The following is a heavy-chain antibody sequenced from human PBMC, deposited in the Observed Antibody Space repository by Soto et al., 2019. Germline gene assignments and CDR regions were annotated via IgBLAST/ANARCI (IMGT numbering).Heavy chain of an antibody. V-gene: IGHV3-48*03. CDR1: GFMFDSYA. CDR2: ISPGGDRI. CDR3: TRSADSAGWGVGF. Sequence: GGSLRLSCVASGFMFDSYAMNWVRQAPGTWLEWVSYISPGGDRIYYAVSLKGRITGPSDYARKSLSLQMDILSLEDTAVYYCTRSADSAGWGVGFWGQGTLVTVS. D-gene: IGHD6-19*01. J-gene: IGHJ4*02.